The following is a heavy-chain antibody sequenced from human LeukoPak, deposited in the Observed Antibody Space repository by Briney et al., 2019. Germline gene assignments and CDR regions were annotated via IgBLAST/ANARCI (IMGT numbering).Heavy chain of an antibody. D-gene: IGHD2-2*01. V-gene: IGHV6-1*01. CDR1: GDSVSSNSAA. CDR3: ARDLWCSSTSCYLAYYYGMDV. CDR2: TYYRSKWYN. Sequence: SQTLSLTFAISGDSVSSNSAAWNWIRQSPSRGLEWLGRTYYRSKWYNDYAVSVKSRITINPDTSKNQFSLQLNSVTPEDAAVYYCARDLWCSSTSCYLAYYYGMDVWGQGTTVTVSS. J-gene: IGHJ6*02.